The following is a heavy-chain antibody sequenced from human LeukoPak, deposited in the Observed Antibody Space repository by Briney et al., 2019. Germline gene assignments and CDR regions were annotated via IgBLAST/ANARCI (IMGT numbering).Heavy chain of an antibody. CDR1: GGSIISYY. V-gene: IGHV4-59*01. CDR3: ARTYIVGAHNWFDP. D-gene: IGHD1-26*01. Sequence: PSETLSLTCFVSGGSIISYYWSWIRQPPGKGLEWIGYIHYSGSTNYNPSLKSRVTISVDTSKTQFSLKLRSVTAADTAVYYCARTYIVGAHNWFDPWGQGTLVTVSS. J-gene: IGHJ5*02. CDR2: IHYSGST.